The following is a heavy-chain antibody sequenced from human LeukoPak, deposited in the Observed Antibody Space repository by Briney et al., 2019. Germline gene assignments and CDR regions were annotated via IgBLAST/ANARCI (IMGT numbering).Heavy chain of an antibody. CDR3: ARQANYDSSGYPFDY. CDR1: GGSICSSSYY. CDR2: IYYSGST. D-gene: IGHD3-22*01. V-gene: IGHV4-39*01. Sequence: SETLSLTCTVSGGSICSSSYYWGWIRQPPGKGLEWIGSIYYSGSTYYNPSLKSRVTISVDTSKNQFSLKLSSVTAADTAVYYCARQANYDSSGYPFDYWGQGTLVTVSS. J-gene: IGHJ4*02.